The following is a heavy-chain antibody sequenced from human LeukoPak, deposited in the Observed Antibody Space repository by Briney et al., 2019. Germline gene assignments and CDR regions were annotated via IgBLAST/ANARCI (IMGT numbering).Heavy chain of an antibody. Sequence: GRSLRLSCAASGFTFSTYGMRWVRQAPGKGLEWVAVISYDGSNEYYADSVKGRFTISRDNSKNTLYLQMSSLRAEDTAVYYCAKEFNRGLPDYWGQGTLVTVPS. CDR1: GFTFSTYG. V-gene: IGHV3-30*18. J-gene: IGHJ4*02. CDR2: ISYDGSNE. CDR3: AKEFNRGLPDY. D-gene: IGHD2-21*01.